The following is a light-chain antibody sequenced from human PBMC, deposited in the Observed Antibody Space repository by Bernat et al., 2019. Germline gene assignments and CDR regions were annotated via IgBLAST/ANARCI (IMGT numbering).Light chain of an antibody. CDR2: DAS. Sequence: DIQMTQSPSSLSASVGDRVTITCQASQDITKFLNWYQHKSGKAPKLLIFDASSLETGVPSRFSGSGSGIDFTFTINSLQPEDIATYYCQQSDTPPYTFGQGTKLEIK. V-gene: IGKV1-33*01. CDR1: QDITKF. J-gene: IGKJ2*01. CDR3: QQSDTPPYT.